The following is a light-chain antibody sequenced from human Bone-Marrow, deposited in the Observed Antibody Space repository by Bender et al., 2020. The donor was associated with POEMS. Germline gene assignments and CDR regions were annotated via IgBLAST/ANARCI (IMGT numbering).Light chain of an antibody. V-gene: IGLV2-14*03. CDR1: SSDVGGYDY. CDR3: CSYGGSRTPKWV. J-gene: IGLJ3*02. CDR2: DVS. Sequence: QSVLTQPASVSGSPGQSITISCTGTSSDVGGYDYVSWYQQYPGKAPKLMISDVSNRPSGISNRFSGSKSGNTASLTISGLQPEDEANYYCCSYGGSRTPKWVFGGGTKVTVL.